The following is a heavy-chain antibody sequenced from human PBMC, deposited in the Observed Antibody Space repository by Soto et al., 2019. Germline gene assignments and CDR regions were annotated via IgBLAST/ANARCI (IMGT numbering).Heavy chain of an antibody. CDR2: VYPSGKT. J-gene: IGHJ2*01. CDR1: GDYISSHY. D-gene: IGHD2-2*01. Sequence: QVQLQESGPGLVKPSETLSLTCTVSGDYISSHYWSWIRQPPVKGLEWIGYVYPSGKTDSNPSLKSLVTISMDTSKNQISLSLTSVTAADTAVYYCARPKGTTPAVWYFDLWGRGTLVTVSS. V-gene: IGHV4-59*08. CDR3: ARPKGTTPAVWYFDL.